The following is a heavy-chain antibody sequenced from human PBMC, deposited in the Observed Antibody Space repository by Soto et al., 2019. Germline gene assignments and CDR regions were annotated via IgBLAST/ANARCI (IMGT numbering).Heavy chain of an antibody. CDR2: ISWDGGTT. J-gene: IGHJ5*01. CDR1: GFTFEDYT. D-gene: IGHD3-16*01. V-gene: IGHV3-43*01. Sequence: EVQLVESGGDVVQPGGSLRLSCAASGFTFEDYTIHWVRQAPGKALEWVSLISWDGGTTYYTHSVKGRFTISRDNSKNSLYMQMNSLRPEDTALYYCAKDWSQKDDDGNWLGSWGQGTLVTVSS. CDR3: AKDWSQKDDDGNWLGS.